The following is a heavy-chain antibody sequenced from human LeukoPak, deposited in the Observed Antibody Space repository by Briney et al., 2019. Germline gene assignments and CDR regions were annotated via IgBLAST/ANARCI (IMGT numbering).Heavy chain of an antibody. D-gene: IGHD2/OR15-2a*01. CDR1: GFTFSNYW. Sequence: GGSLRLSCAASGFTFSNYWMHWVRQAPGKGLVWVSRINSDGINTSYADSVKGRFTISRDNAKNTLNLQMNSLRGDDTAVYYCAKDGTSYYYIYYWGQGTLVTVSS. J-gene: IGHJ4*02. CDR2: INSDGINT. CDR3: AKDGTSYYYIYY. V-gene: IGHV3-74*01.